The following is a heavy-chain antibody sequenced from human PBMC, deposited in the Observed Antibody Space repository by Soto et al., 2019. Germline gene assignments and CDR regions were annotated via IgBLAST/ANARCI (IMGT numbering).Heavy chain of an antibody. Sequence: QVQLVESGGGVVQPGRSLRLSCAASGFTFSSYAMHWVRQAPGKGLEWVAVISYDGSNKYYADSVKGRFTISRDNSKNALYLQMNSLGAEDTAVYYCARADYGDDYFDYWGQGTLVTVSS. CDR2: ISYDGSNK. D-gene: IGHD4-17*01. J-gene: IGHJ4*02. CDR1: GFTFSSYA. CDR3: ARADYGDDYFDY. V-gene: IGHV3-30-3*01.